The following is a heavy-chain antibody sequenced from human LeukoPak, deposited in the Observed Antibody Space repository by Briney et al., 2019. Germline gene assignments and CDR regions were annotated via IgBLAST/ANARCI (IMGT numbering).Heavy chain of an antibody. J-gene: IGHJ4*02. CDR1: GGSISSGGYS. CDR2: IYHSGST. V-gene: IGHV4-30-2*01. Sequence: SETLSLTCAVSGGSISSGGYSWSWIRQPPGKGLEWIGYIYHSGSTYYNPSLKSRVTISVDRSKNQFSLKLSSVTAADTAVYYCARDISGSYYDYWAREPWSPSPQ. D-gene: IGHD1-26*01. CDR3: ARDISGSYYDY.